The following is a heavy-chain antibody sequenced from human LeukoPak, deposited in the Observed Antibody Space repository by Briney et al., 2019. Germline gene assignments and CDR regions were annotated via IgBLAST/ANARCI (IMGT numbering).Heavy chain of an antibody. J-gene: IGHJ6*02. D-gene: IGHD6-19*01. CDR1: GYTFTSYG. CDR3: ARDNFRAVAGTYYYYGMDV. CDR2: LIAYNGNT. Sequence: ASVKVSCKSSGYTFTSYGIIWVRQAPGQGLEWMGCLIAYNGNTNYAQKLQGRVTMTTDTSTSTACMELRSLRSDDTAVYYCARDNFRAVAGTYYYYGMDVWGQGTTVTVSS. V-gene: IGHV1-18*01.